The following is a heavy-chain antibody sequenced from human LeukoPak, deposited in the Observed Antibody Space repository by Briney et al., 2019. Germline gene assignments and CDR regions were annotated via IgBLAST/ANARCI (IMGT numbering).Heavy chain of an antibody. CDR1: GYTFTGYY. CDR2: VNPYSGGT. D-gene: IGHD7-27*01. Sequence: ASVKVSCKASGYTFTGYYMHWVRLAPGHPLEWMGRVNPYSGGTNYAQKFQGRVTMTRDTSISTACLELSRLRSDDTAVYYCATETGEGGAFDIWGQGKMVTVSS. V-gene: IGHV1-2*02. CDR3: ATETGEGGAFDI. J-gene: IGHJ3*02.